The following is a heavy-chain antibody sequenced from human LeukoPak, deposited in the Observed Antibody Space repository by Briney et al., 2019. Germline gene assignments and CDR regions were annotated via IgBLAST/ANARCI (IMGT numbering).Heavy chain of an antibody. D-gene: IGHD6-19*01. V-gene: IGHV3-23*01. J-gene: IGHJ4*02. CDR2: ISGSGGST. CDR1: GFTFSSYA. Sequence: GGSLRLSCAASGFTFSSYAMSWVRQAPGKGLEWVSAISGSGGSTYYADSVKGRFTISRDNSKNTLYLQMNSLRAGDTALYYCTKSTDSSGSDFDYWGQGTLVTVSS. CDR3: TKSTDSSGSDFDY.